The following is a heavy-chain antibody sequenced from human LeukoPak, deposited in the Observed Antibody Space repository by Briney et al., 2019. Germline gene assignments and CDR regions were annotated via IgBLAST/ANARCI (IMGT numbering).Heavy chain of an antibody. V-gene: IGHV3-30-3*01. Sequence: GGSLRLSCAASGFTFSSYAMHWDRQAPGKGLEWVAVISYDGSNKYYADSVKGRFTISRDNSKNTLYLQMNSLRAEDTAVYYCARDRALRYFDWLLDIWGQGTLVTVSS. CDR1: GFTFSSYA. J-gene: IGHJ4*02. D-gene: IGHD3-9*01. CDR2: ISYDGSNK. CDR3: ARDRALRYFDWLLDI.